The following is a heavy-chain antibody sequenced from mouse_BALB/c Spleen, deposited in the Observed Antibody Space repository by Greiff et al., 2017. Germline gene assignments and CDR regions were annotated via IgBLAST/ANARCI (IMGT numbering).Heavy chain of an antibody. Sequence: EVKLMESGGGLVKPGGSLKLSCAASGFTFSSYAMSWVRQTPEKRLEWVASISSGGSTYYPDSVKGRFTISRDNARNILYLQMSSLRSEDTAMYYCARGTYGNYGAMDYWGQGTSVTVSS. CDR3: ARGTYGNYGAMDY. CDR2: ISSGGST. CDR1: GFTFSSYA. V-gene: IGHV5-6-5*01. J-gene: IGHJ4*01. D-gene: IGHD2-1*01.